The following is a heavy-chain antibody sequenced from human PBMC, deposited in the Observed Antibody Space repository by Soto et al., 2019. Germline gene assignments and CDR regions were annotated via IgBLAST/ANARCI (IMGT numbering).Heavy chain of an antibody. CDR2: ISGYNGDT. CDR1: GYTFSIYG. V-gene: IGHV1-18*01. CDR3: AKNGQPPYYYYGMDV. D-gene: IGHD2-8*01. Sequence: GASVKVSCKTSGYTFSIYGISWVRQAPGQGLEWMGWISGYNGDTNYAQKVQGRVTMTIDTSTYTAYMELRSLTSDDTAIYYCAKNGQPPYYYYGMDVWGQGTTVTVSS. J-gene: IGHJ6*02.